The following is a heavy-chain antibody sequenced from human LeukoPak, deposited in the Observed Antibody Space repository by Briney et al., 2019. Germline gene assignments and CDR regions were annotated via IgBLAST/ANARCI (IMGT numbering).Heavy chain of an antibody. CDR1: GDSFTTYW. CDR3: ARRMVRGVITSPFDS. Sequence: GESLKISCKGSGDSFTTYWIYWVRQMPGKGLEWMGVIYPGDSDTRYSPSLQGQVTISADKSISTAFPQWSSLRASDTAMYYCARRMVRGVITSPFDSWGQGTLVTVSS. D-gene: IGHD3-10*01. CDR2: IYPGDSDT. J-gene: IGHJ4*02. V-gene: IGHV5-51*01.